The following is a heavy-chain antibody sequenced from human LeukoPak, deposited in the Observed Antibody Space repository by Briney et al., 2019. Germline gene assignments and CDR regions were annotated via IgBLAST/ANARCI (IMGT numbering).Heavy chain of an antibody. V-gene: IGHV4-34*01. CDR1: GGSFSGYY. J-gene: IGHJ4*02. CDR3: ARGVIVVVPYYLDY. Sequence: SETLSLTCAVYGGSFSGYYWSWIRQPPGKGLEWIGEINHSGSTNYNPSLKSRVTISVDTSKNQFSLELSSVTAADTAVYYCARGVIVVVPYYLDYWGQGTLVTVSS. D-gene: IGHD3-22*01. CDR2: INHSGST.